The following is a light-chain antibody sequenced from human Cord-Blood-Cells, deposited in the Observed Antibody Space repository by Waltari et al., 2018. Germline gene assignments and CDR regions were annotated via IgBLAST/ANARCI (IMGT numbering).Light chain of an antibody. Sequence: DIQMTQSPSSLSASVGDRVTITCQASQDISNYLNWYQQKPGKDPKLLIYDAANLETGVPSRFRGSGSGTDFTFTISSLQTEYIATYYCQQYDNLPYTFGHGTKLEIK. J-gene: IGKJ2*01. CDR3: QQYDNLPYT. V-gene: IGKV1-33*01. CDR2: DAA. CDR1: QDISNY.